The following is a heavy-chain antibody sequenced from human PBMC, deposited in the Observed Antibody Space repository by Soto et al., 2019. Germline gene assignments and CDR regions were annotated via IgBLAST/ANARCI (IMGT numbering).Heavy chain of an antibody. V-gene: IGHV1-69*13. CDR1: GGTFSSYA. CDR2: LIPIFGTE. J-gene: IGHJ5*02. CDR3: ARAHSSWYYWFDP. D-gene: IGHD6-13*01. Sequence: GASVKVSCKASGGTFSSYAISWVRPAPGRGLEWRGGLIPIFGTENYAQKFQGRVTITADESTSTAYMQLSSLRSEDTAVYYCARAHSSWYYWFDPWGQGTLVTVSS.